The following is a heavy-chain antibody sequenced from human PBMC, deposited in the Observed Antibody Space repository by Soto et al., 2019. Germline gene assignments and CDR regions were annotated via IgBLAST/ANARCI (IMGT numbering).Heavy chain of an antibody. V-gene: IGHV4-61*01. J-gene: IGHJ4*02. Sequence: LSRTCTVSGGSVSSGSYYWSWIRQPPGKGLEWIGYIYYSGSTNYNPSLKSRVTISVDTSKNQFSLKLSSVTAADTAVYYCARVSFYYGSGSYYNTYWGQGTLVTVSS. CDR3: ARVSFYYGSGSYYNTY. D-gene: IGHD3-10*01. CDR2: IYYSGST. CDR1: GGSVSSGSYY.